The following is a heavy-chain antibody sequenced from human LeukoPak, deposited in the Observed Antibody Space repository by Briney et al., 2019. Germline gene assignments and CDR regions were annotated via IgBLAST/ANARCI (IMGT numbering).Heavy chain of an antibody. Sequence: GGSLRLSCAASGFTFSSYGMHWVRQAPGKGLEWVAFIRYDGSNKYYADSVKGRFTISRDNSKNMLYLQMNSLRAEDTAVYYCASESTIAARPVLGYWGQGTLVTVSS. V-gene: IGHV3-30*02. CDR1: GFTFSSYG. D-gene: IGHD6-6*01. CDR3: ASESTIAARPVLGY. CDR2: IRYDGSNK. J-gene: IGHJ4*02.